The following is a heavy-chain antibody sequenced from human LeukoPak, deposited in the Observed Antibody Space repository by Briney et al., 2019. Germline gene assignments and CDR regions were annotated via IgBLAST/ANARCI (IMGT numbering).Heavy chain of an antibody. D-gene: IGHD6-19*01. CDR2: ISGSGGST. V-gene: IGHV3-23*01. CDR3: AKGITVARSYWYFDL. J-gene: IGHJ2*01. Sequence: GGSLRLSCAASGFTFSSYAMRWVRQAPGKGLEWVSAISGSGGSTHYADSVKGRFTISRDNSKNTLYLQMNSLRAEDTAVYYCAKGITVARSYWYFDLWGRGTLVTVSS. CDR1: GFTFSSYA.